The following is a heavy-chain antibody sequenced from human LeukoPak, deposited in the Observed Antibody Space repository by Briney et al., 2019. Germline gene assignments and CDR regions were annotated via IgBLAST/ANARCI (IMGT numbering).Heavy chain of an antibody. CDR2: MNPNSGNT. D-gene: IGHD2-2*01. CDR1: GYTFTSYD. V-gene: IGHV1-8*03. CDR3: ATYCSSTSCPYNWFDP. Sequence: ASVKVSCKASGYTFTSYDINWVRQATGQGLEWMGWMNPNSGNTGYAQKFQGRVTITRNTSISTAYMELSGLRSEDTAVYYCATYCSSTSCPYNWFDPWGQGTLVTVSS. J-gene: IGHJ5*02.